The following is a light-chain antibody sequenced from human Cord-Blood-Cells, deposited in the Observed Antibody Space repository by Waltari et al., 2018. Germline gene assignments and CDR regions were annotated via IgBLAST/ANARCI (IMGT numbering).Light chain of an antibody. CDR1: SSDVGGYNY. Sequence: QSALTQPASVSGSPGQSITISRTGTSSDVGGYNYVSWYQQHPGKAPKLLIYDVSKRPSGVSNRFSGSKSGNTASLTISGLQAEDEADYYCSSYTSSSIWVFGGGTKLTVL. J-gene: IGLJ3*02. CDR3: SSYTSSSIWV. V-gene: IGLV2-14*01. CDR2: DVS.